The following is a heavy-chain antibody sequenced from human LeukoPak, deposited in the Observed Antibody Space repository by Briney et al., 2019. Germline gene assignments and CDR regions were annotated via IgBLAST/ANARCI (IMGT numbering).Heavy chain of an antibody. CDR2: VIPIFGTA. V-gene: IGHV1-69*13. Sequence: SVKVSCKASGGTFSNYAISWVRQAPGQGLEWMGGVIPIFGTANYAQKFQGRVTITADESTSTAYMELSSLRSEDTAVYYCASGYCSSTSCYTSKYYYYGMDVWGQGTTVTVSS. D-gene: IGHD2-2*02. CDR1: GGTFSNYA. J-gene: IGHJ6*02. CDR3: ASGYCSSTSCYTSKYYYYGMDV.